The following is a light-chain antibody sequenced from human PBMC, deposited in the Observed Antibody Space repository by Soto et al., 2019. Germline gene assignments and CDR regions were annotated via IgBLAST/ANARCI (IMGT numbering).Light chain of an antibody. J-gene: IGLJ2*01. CDR1: SSNIGGHF. CDR3: ASWDDSLNGPV. V-gene: IGLV1-47*01. Sequence: QSVLTQPPSASGTPGQRFTISGLGRSSNIGGHFVYWYHQLPGTPPQLLIYRNDQRPSGVPDRFSASKSGTSASLAISGLRSEDEADYYCASWDDSLNGPVFGGGTKLTVL. CDR2: RND.